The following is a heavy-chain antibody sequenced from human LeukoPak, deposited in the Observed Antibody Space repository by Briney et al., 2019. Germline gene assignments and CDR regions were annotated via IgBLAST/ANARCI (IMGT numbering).Heavy chain of an antibody. Sequence: HPGGSLRLSCAASGFTFSSYSMNWVRQAPGKGLEWVSYISSSSSTIYYADSVKGRFTISRDNAKNSLYLQMNSLRAEDTAVYYCARDGAPSNYYYYYYMDVWGKGTTVTVSS. CDR3: ARDGAPSNYYYYYYMDV. CDR1: GFTFSSYS. V-gene: IGHV3-48*04. J-gene: IGHJ6*03. CDR2: ISSSSSTI. D-gene: IGHD1-26*01.